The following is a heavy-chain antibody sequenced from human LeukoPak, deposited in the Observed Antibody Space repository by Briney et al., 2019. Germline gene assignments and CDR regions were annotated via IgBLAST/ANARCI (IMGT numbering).Heavy chain of an antibody. CDR1: GGSISSGSYY. CDR3: ARSSGYYLYYFDY. V-gene: IGHV4-61*02. J-gene: IGHJ4*02. D-gene: IGHD3-22*01. CDR2: IYTSGST. Sequence: SETLSLTCTVSGGSISSGSYYWSWIRQPAGKGLEWIGRIYTSGSTNYNPSLKSRVTISVDTSKNQFSLKLSSVTAADTAVYYCARSSGYYLYYFDYWGQGTRVTVSS.